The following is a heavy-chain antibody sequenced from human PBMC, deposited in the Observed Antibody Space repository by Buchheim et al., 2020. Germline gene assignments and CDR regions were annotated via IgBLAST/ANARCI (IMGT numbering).Heavy chain of an antibody. CDR3: ARGGYSYGPGFN. CDR2: INSDGSSI. J-gene: IGHJ4*02. V-gene: IGHV3-74*01. CDR1: GFTFSSYW. D-gene: IGHD5-18*01. Sequence: EVQLVESGGGLVQPGGSLRLSCAASGFTFSSYWMHWVRQAPGKGLVWVSRINSDGSSISYADSVKGRFTITRDKAKNTLHLQMNSLRAEDTAVYYCARGGYSYGPGFNWGQGTL.